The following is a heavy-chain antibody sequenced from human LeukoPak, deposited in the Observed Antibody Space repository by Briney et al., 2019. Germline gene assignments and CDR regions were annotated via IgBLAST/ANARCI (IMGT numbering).Heavy chain of an antibody. CDR1: GYTVTAYY. J-gene: IGHJ4*02. V-gene: IGHV1-2*02. Sequence: ASVEVSCKASGYTVTAYYMHWVRQAPGQGLEWMGWSNPNSGGTNYAQKFQGRVTMTRDTSISTAYMELSRLRSDDTAVYYCAGLLSDGFDYWGQGTLVTVSS. D-gene: IGHD2/OR15-2a*01. CDR3: AGLLSDGFDY. CDR2: SNPNSGGT.